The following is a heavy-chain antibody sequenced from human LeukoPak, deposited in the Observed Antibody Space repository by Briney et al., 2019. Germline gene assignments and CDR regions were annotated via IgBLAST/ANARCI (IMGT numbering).Heavy chain of an antibody. D-gene: IGHD3-10*01. Sequence: GGSLRLSCAASGFTFSSYSMNWVRQAPGKGLEWVSSISSSSSYIYYADSVKGRFTISRDNSQNTLYLQMNSLSAEDTAVYYCAKGHSGSYSPLFHYWGQGTLVTVSS. CDR2: ISSSSSYI. CDR3: AKGHSGSYSPLFHY. J-gene: IGHJ4*02. V-gene: IGHV3-21*04. CDR1: GFTFSSYS.